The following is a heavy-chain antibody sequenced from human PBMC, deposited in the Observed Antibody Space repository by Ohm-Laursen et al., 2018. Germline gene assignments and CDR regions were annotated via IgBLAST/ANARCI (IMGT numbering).Heavy chain of an antibody. Sequence: SSVKVSCKPSGYNIAYNHMHWVRQAPGQGLEWMGIIKIRSDYTAYAQQFQGRVTMTKDTSTGTVYMELSSLRSEDTAVYHCARHWSAHWYFDLWGRGTLVTVSS. CDR2: IKIRSDYT. D-gene: IGHD3-3*01. CDR1: GYNIAYNH. V-gene: IGHV1-46*01. CDR3: ARHWSAHWYFDL. J-gene: IGHJ2*01.